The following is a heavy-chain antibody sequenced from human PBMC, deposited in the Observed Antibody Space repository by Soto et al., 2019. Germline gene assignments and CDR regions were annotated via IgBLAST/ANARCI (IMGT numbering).Heavy chain of an antibody. CDR2: ISAYNGNT. V-gene: IGHV1-18*01. CDR3: ARSRYDISPMDV. CDR1: GYTFTSYG. J-gene: IGHJ6*02. D-gene: IGHD3-9*01. Sequence: ASMKVSCKASGYTFTSYGISWVRQAPGQGLEWMGWISAYNGNTNYAQKLQGRVTMTTDTSTSTAYMELRSLRSDDTAVYYCARSRYDISPMDVWGQGTTVTVSS.